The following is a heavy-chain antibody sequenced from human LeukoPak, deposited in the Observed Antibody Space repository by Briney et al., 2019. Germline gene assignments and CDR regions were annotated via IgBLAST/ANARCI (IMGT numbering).Heavy chain of an antibody. J-gene: IGHJ4*02. CDR1: GFSLSSNA. CDR2: ISYDGSNK. Sequence: GGSLRLSCAVSGFSLSSNAMHWVRQAPGKGLEWLAVISYDGSNKYYADSVKGRFTISRDNAKNSLYLQMNSLRAEDTALYYCAKDIQWEPTNYFDYWGQGTLVTVSS. CDR3: AKDIQWEPTNYFDY. D-gene: IGHD1-26*01. V-gene: IGHV3-30*04.